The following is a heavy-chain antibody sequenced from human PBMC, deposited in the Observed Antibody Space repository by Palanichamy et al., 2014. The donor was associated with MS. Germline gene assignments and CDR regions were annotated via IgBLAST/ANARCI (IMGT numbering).Heavy chain of an antibody. CDR3: ARESWFGEYRGYYFDH. CDR2: IYIAGST. Sequence: VQLVESGGGLIQPGGSLRVSCAASGFTVSSKYMHWVRQAPGKGLEWVSVIYIAGSTYYADSVKGRFTVSRDNSKNTLYLQMNSLRAEDTAVYYCARESWFGEYRGYYFDHWGQGTLVTVSS. CDR1: GFTVSSKY. D-gene: IGHD3-10*01. V-gene: IGHV3-53*01. J-gene: IGHJ4*02.